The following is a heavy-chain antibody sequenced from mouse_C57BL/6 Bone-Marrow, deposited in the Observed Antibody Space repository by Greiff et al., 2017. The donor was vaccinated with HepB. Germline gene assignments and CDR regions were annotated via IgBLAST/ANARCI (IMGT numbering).Heavy chain of an antibody. Sequence: VKVVESGAELVRPGASVTLSCKASGYTFTDYEMHWVKQTPVHGLEWIGAIDPETGGTAYNQKFKGKAILTADKSSSTAYMELRSLTSEDSAVYYCTRADDPYDFDYWGQGTTLTVSA. J-gene: IGHJ2*01. CDR2: IDPETGGT. CDR1: GYTFTDYE. CDR3: TRADDPYDFDY. V-gene: IGHV1-15*01. D-gene: IGHD2-12*01.